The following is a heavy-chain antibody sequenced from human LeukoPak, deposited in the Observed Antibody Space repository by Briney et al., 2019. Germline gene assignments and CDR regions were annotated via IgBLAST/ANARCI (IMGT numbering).Heavy chain of an antibody. D-gene: IGHD2-15*01. J-gene: IGHJ3*02. CDR2: INPNSGGT. V-gene: IGHV1-2*02. CDR3: ARYSSEKNAFDI. Sequence: ASVKVSCKASGYTFTGYYMHWVRQAPGQGLEWTGWINPNSGGTNYAQKFQGRVTMTRDTSISAAYMELSRLRSDDTALYFCARYSSEKNAFDIWGQGTMVIVSS. CDR1: GYTFTGYY.